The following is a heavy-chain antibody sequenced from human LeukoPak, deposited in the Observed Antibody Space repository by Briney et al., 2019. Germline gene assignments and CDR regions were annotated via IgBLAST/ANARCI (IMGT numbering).Heavy chain of an antibody. D-gene: IGHD3-22*01. CDR1: GFMFSDYA. Sequence: AGGSLRLSCAASGFMFSDYAMSWVRQIPGKAPEWVATIGHIRDQNTYYADSVKGRFTISRDNSENVVYLQMDRLRAEDGAIYFCSKDWRRYYFSSSGYFFDSWGQGSLVTASS. CDR2: IGHIRDQNT. J-gene: IGHJ5*01. V-gene: IGHV3-23*01. CDR3: SKDWRRYYFSSSGYFFDS.